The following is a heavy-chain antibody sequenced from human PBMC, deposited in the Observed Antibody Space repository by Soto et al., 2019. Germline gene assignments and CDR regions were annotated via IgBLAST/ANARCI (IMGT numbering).Heavy chain of an antibody. V-gene: IGHV1-69*13. CDR3: AREGLVFFPTTVTSDYNYSARDV. CDR2: IIPRSATS. J-gene: IGHJ6*02. CDR1: GDTFSTYT. D-gene: IGHD4-4*01. Sequence: SVKVSCKASGDTFSTYTITWMRQAPGQGLEWMGGIIPRSATSNYAQKFQGRVTITADESTNTAYMELSSLRSEDTAVYYCAREGLVFFPTTVTSDYNYSARDVWGQGATVTVS.